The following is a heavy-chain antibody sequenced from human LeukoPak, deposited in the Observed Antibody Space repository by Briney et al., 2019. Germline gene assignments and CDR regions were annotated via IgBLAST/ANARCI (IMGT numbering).Heavy chain of an antibody. CDR3: ARGGSGSYYNYYYYMDV. CDR2: IYYSGST. D-gene: IGHD1-26*01. Sequence: SQTLSLTCTVSGGSISSGGYYWSWIRQHPGKGLEWIGYIYYSGSTNYNPSLKSRVTISVDTSKNQFSLKLSSVTAADTAVYYCARGGSGSYYNYYYYMDVWGKGTTVTVSS. V-gene: IGHV4-31*03. J-gene: IGHJ6*03. CDR1: GGSISSGGYY.